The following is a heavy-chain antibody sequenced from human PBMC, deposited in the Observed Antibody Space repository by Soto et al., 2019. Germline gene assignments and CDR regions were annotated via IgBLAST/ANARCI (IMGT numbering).Heavy chain of an antibody. J-gene: IGHJ6*02. V-gene: IGHV4-59*01. CDR3: ARVGYCSSTSCYWDGMDV. CDR1: CGSIISYY. D-gene: IGHD2-2*01. Sequence: SETLSLTCTFSCGSIISYYWSWIRQPPGKGLEWIGYIYYSGSTNYNPSLKSRVTISVDTSKNQFSLKLSSVTAADTAVYYCARVGYCSSTSCYWDGMDVWGQGTTVTVS. CDR2: IYYSGST.